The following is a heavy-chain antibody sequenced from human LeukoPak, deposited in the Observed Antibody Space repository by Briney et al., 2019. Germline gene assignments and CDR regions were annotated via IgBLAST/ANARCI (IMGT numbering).Heavy chain of an antibody. V-gene: IGHV3-30*02. CDR2: IRYDGSNK. CDR1: GFTFSSYG. J-gene: IGHJ3*02. Sequence: PGGSLRLSCAASGFTFSSYGMHWVRQAPGEGLEWVAFIRYDGSNKYYADSVKGRFIISRDNSKNTLYLQMNSLRAEDTAVYYCAKDHIVGSITPDAFDIWGQGTMVTVSS. D-gene: IGHD1-26*01. CDR3: AKDHIVGSITPDAFDI.